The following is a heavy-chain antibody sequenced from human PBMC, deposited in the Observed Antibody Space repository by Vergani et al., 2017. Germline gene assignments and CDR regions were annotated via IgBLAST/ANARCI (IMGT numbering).Heavy chain of an antibody. D-gene: IGHD3-16*01. CDR2: IYYSGST. CDR3: ARVTYDYSWGSYDLNWFDP. V-gene: IGHV4-31*03. Sequence: QVQLQESGPGLVKPSQPLSLTCTVSGGSLSSGGYYLSWIRQHPGKGLEWIGYIYYSGSTYYNPSLKSRVTISVDTSKNQFSLKLSSVTAADTAVYYCARVTYDYSWGSYDLNWFDPWGQGTLVTVSS. CDR1: GGSLSSGGYY. J-gene: IGHJ5*02.